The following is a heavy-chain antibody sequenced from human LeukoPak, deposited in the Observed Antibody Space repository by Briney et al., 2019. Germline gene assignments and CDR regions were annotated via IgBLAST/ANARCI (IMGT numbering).Heavy chain of an antibody. CDR1: RGSISSRSYY. CDR2: LYYSGST. J-gene: IGHJ4*02. V-gene: IGHV4-39*01. D-gene: IGHD3-22*01. CDR3: ARLYYDSSGYYQICYFDY. Sequence: SETLSLTCTVSRGSISSRSYYWGWIGQPPGKGLEWIGSLYYSGSTYYNPSLKSRVTISVDTSKNQFSLNLSSVTAADTAVYYCARLYYDSSGYYQICYFDYWGQGTLVTVSS.